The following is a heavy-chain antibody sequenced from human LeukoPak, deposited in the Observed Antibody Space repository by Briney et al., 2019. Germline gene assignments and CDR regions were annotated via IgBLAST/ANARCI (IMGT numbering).Heavy chain of an antibody. V-gene: IGHV4-59*01. CDR2: IYYSGST. CDR1: GGSISGYY. CDR3: AREGIGDAFDI. Sequence: SETLSLTCTVSGGSISGYYWSWLRQPPGQGLEWIRYIYYSGSTNYNPSLKSRVTLSVDTSKNQFSLKLSSVTAADTALYYCAREGIGDAFDIWGQGTMVTVSS. J-gene: IGHJ3*02. D-gene: IGHD2-21*01.